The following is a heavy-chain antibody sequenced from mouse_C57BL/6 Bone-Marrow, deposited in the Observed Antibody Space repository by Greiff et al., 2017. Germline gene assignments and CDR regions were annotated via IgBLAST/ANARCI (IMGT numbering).Heavy chain of an antibody. D-gene: IGHD1-1*01. J-gene: IGHJ1*03. CDR2: IYPRDGST. V-gene: IGHV1-85*01. CDR3: ARVEFDGSSGDWYFDV. Sequence: QVHVKQSGPELVKPGASVKLSCKASGYTFTSYDINWVKQRPRQGLEWIGWIYPRDGSTKYNEKFKGKATLTVDTSSSTAYMELHSLTSEDSAVYFCARVEFDGSSGDWYFDVWGTGTTVTVSS. CDR1: GYTFTSYD.